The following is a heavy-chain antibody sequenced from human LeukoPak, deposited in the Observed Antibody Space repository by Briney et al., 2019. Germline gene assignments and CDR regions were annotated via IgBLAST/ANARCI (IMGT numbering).Heavy chain of an antibody. Sequence: KPSETLSLTCAVYGGSFSGYYWSWIRQPPGKGLEWIGEINHSGSTNYNPSLKSRVTISVDTSKNQFSLKPSSVTAADTAVYYCARDAGREGRYYYDSSGHGQFDYWGQGTLVTVSS. CDR1: GGSFSGYY. CDR3: ARDAGREGRYYYDSSGHGQFDY. D-gene: IGHD3-22*01. CDR2: INHSGST. J-gene: IGHJ4*02. V-gene: IGHV4-34*01.